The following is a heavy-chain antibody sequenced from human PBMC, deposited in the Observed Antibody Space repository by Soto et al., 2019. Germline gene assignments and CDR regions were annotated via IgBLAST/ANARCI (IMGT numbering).Heavy chain of an antibody. CDR2: MNPNSGNT. CDR3: ASGDRYYYYYCMDV. J-gene: IGHJ6*03. V-gene: IGHV1-8*01. CDR1: GYTFTSYD. Sequence: ASVKVSCKASGYTFTSYDINWVRQATGQGLEWMGWMNPNSGNTGYAQKFQGRVTMTRNTSISTAYMELSSLRSEDTAVYYCASGDRYYYYYCMDVWGKGTTVTVSS.